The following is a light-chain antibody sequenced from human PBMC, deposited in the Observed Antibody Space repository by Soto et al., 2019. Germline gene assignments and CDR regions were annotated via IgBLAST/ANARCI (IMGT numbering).Light chain of an antibody. CDR1: QSLLHSNGYTY. J-gene: IGKJ2*01. Sequence: DIVMTQSPLSLPVTPGEPASISCRSSQSLLHSNGYTYLDWYLQKPGQSPQLLIFLVSSRASGVPDRFSGSRSGTDLTLKISRVEAEDIGVYYCMQALQNPYTFGQGTNVDIK. CDR2: LVS. CDR3: MQALQNPYT. V-gene: IGKV2-28*01.